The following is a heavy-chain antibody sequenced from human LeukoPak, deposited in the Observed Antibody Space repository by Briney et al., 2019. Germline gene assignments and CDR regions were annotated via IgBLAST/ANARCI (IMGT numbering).Heavy chain of an antibody. CDR2: IKEDGSEK. CDR1: GFTFSSYA. Sequence: GGSLRLSCAASGFTFSSYAMSWVRQAPGKGLEWVANIKEDGSEKYYVDSVKGRFTISRDNAKNSLYLQMNSLRAEDTAVYYCARDSPPYGRHQGYWGQGTLVTVSS. V-gene: IGHV3-7*01. D-gene: IGHD4-17*01. J-gene: IGHJ4*02. CDR3: ARDSPPYGRHQGY.